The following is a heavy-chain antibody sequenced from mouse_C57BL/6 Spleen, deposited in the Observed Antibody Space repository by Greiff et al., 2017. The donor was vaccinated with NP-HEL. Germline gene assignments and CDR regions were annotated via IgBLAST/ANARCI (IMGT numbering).Heavy chain of an antibody. J-gene: IGHJ2*01. Sequence: VQLQQSGADLFQPGASVKLSCTASGFNIKDYYMHWVKQRPDHCLALLGSLYPEDGETKYAPKFQGKATITADTSSNTAYLQLSSLTSEDTAVYYCAREGYYGSSYSYWGQGTTLTVSS. D-gene: IGHD1-1*01. CDR2: LYPEDGET. CDR1: GFNIKDYY. CDR3: AREGYYGSSYSY. V-gene: IGHV14-2*01.